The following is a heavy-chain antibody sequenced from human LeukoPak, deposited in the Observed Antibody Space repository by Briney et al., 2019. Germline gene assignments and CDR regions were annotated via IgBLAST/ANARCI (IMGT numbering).Heavy chain of an antibody. CDR3: ARGGCNKFDY. J-gene: IGHJ4*02. D-gene: IGHD2/OR15-2a*01. CDR2: INHSGST. V-gene: IGHV4-34*01. Sequence: SETLSLTCAVYGGSFSDYYWSWIRQPPGKGLEWIGEINHSGSTNYSPSLKSRVTISVDTSKNQFSLKLSSVTAADTAVYYCARGGCNKFDYWGQGTLVTVSS. CDR1: GGSFSDYY.